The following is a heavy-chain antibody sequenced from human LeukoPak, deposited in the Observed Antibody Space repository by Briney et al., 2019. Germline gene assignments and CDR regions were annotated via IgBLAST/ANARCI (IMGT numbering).Heavy chain of an antibody. V-gene: IGHV3-48*01. D-gene: IGHD5-18*01. CDR1: GFTFSSYS. Sequence: GGSLRLSCAASGFTFSSYSMNWVRQAPGKGLEWVSYISSSSSTIYYADSVKGRFTISRDNAKNSLYLQMNSLRAEDTAVYYCARDTAMAIFDYWGQGTLVTVSS. J-gene: IGHJ4*02. CDR3: ARDTAMAIFDY. CDR2: ISSSSSTI.